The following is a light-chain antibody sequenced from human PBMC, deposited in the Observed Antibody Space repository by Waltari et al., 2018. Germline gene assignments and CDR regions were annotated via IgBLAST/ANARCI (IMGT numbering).Light chain of an antibody. V-gene: IGLV2-8*01. CDR2: EVT. J-gene: IGLJ3*02. Sequence: QSALTQPPSASGSPGQSVTISCTGTSSDVGGYDYVAWYQQHPDKAPKLMIYEVTKRPSVVPYRFSGSKACNTASLTCSVLQAEDEADYYCSSYAGSNLWVFGGGTKLTVL. CDR1: SSDVGGYDY. CDR3: SSYAGSNLWV.